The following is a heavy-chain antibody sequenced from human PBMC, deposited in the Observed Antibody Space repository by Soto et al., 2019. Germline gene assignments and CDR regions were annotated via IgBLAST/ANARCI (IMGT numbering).Heavy chain of an antibody. CDR3: ASSRITMVPYGMDV. CDR2: INAGNGNT. J-gene: IGHJ6*02. CDR1: TFTSYA. Sequence: TFTSYAMHWVRQAPGQRLEWMGWINAGNGNTKYSQKFQGRVTITRDTSASTAYMELSSLRSEDTAVYYCASSRITMVPYGMDVWGQGTTVTVSS. D-gene: IGHD3-10*01. V-gene: IGHV1-3*01.